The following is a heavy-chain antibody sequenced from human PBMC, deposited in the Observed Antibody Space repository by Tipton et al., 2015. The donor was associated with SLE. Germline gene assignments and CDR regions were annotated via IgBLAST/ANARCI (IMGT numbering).Heavy chain of an antibody. CDR1: GGSLSGYY. CDR3: ASGVTAAGTGRTDWFDP. D-gene: IGHD6-13*01. CDR2: INHSGST. V-gene: IGHV4-34*01. Sequence: TLSLTCAVYGGSLSGYYWSWIRQPPGKGLEWIGEINHSGSTNYNPSLKSRVTISVDTSKNQFSLKLSSVTAADTAVYYCASGVTAAGTGRTDWFDPWGQGTLVTVSS. J-gene: IGHJ5*02.